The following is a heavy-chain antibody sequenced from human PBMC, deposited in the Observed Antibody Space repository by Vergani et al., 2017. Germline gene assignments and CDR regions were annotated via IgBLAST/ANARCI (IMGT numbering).Heavy chain of an antibody. CDR3: ARQRPGSGWSPGDFDD. V-gene: IGHV4-4*02. D-gene: IGHD6-19*01. CDR2: IYHSGST. J-gene: IGHJ4*02. CDR1: GGSISSSNW. Sequence: QVQLQESGPGLVKPSGTLSLTCAVSGGSISSSNWWSWVRQPPGKGLGWIGEIYHSGSTNYNPSLKSRVTISVDKSKNQFSLKVTSVTAADTAVYFCARQRPGSGWSPGDFDDWGQGILVTVSS.